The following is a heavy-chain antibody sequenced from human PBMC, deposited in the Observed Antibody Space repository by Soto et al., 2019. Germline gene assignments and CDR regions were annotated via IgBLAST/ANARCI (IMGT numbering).Heavy chain of an antibody. CDR1: GGSISSYY. CDR3: ARPEIGIGGDAFDI. CDR2: IYYSGST. Sequence: QVQLQESGPGLVKPSETLSLTCTVSGGSISSYYWSWIRQPPGKGLEWIGYIYYSGSTNYNPSLTSRVTISVDTSKTQFSLKLSSVTAADTAVYYCARPEIGIGGDAFDIWGQGTMVTVSS. D-gene: IGHD1-26*01. V-gene: IGHV4-59*08. J-gene: IGHJ3*02.